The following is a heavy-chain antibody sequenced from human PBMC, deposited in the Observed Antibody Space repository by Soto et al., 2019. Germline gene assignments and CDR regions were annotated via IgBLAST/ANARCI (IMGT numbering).Heavy chain of an antibody. CDR2: IYHSGST. CDR1: SGSISSSNW. Sequence: QVQLQESGPGLVKPSGTLSLTCAVSSGSISSSNWWSWVRQPPGKGLEWIGEIYHSGSTNYNPSLKGRVTISVDKSKNQFSLKLSSVTAADTAVYYCARAGIAAAGTRNWFDPWGQGTLVTVSS. CDR3: ARAGIAAAGTRNWFDP. V-gene: IGHV4-4*02. D-gene: IGHD6-13*01. J-gene: IGHJ5*02.